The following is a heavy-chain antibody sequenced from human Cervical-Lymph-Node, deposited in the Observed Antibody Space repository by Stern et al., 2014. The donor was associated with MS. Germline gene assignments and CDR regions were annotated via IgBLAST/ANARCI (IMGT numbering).Heavy chain of an antibody. CDR1: GYTFIDYY. J-gene: IGHJ4*02. CDR2: IDPNSGGI. V-gene: IGHV1-2*06. CDR3: TRGPATEGY. D-gene: IGHD5-24*01. Sequence: QLVQSGAEVKKPGASVKVSCKASGYTFIDYYVHWVRQAPGQGLEWMGRIDPNSGGIYYAQNFQDRVTMTRDTSIRTAYMELTSLTSDDTAVFYCTRGPATEGYWGQGTLVTVSS.